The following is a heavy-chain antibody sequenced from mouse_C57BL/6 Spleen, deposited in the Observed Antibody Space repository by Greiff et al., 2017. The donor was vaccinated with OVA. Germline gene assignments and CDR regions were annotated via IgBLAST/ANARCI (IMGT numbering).Heavy chain of an antibody. Sequence: VQLQQSGAELVKPGASVKISCKASGYAFSSYWMNWVKQRPGKGLEWIGQIYPGDGDTNYNGKFKGKATLTADKSSSTAYMQLSSLTSEDSAVYFCARRVVEDAMDYWGQGTSVTVSS. CDR2: IYPGDGDT. CDR1: GYAFSSYW. J-gene: IGHJ4*01. CDR3: ARRVVEDAMDY. V-gene: IGHV1-80*01. D-gene: IGHD1-1*01.